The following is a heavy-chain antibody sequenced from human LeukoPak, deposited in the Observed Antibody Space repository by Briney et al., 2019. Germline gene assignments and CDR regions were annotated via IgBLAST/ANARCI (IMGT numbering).Heavy chain of an antibody. D-gene: IGHD1-26*01. J-gene: IGHJ4*02. CDR2: IYYSGST. CDR1: GGSISSGDYY. CDR3: ARGGSYAYYFDY. V-gene: IGHV4-30-4*08. Sequence: PSQTLSLTCTVSGGSISSGDYYWSWIRQPPGKCLEWIWYIYYSGSTYYNPSLKSRVTISVDTSKNQFSLKLSSVTAADTAVYYCARGGSYAYYFDYWGQGTLVTVSS.